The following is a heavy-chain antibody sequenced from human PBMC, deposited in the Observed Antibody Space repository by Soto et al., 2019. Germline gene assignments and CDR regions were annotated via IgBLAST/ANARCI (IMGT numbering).Heavy chain of an antibody. J-gene: IGHJ6*02. CDR2: IYPGDSDT. Sequence: PGESLKISCKGSGYSFTSYWIGWVRQMPGKGLEWMGIIYPGDSDTRYSPSFLGQVTISADKSISTAYLQWSSLKASDTAMYYCARDTAMESHYYYGMDVWGQGTTFTVSS. D-gene: IGHD5-18*01. V-gene: IGHV5-51*01. CDR3: ARDTAMESHYYYGMDV. CDR1: GYSFTSYW.